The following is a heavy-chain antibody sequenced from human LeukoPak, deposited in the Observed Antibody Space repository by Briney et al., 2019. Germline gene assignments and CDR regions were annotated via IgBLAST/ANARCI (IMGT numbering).Heavy chain of an antibody. V-gene: IGHV3-74*03. D-gene: IGHD2/OR15-2a*01. CDR2: INSGGTNI. CDR1: GFSISNYW. Sequence: PGGSLRLSCAASGFSISNYWMHWLRHAPGKGLVWVSRINSGGTNIKYADSVKGRFTISRDHAKNTLYLQMNSLGGEDTAVYYCASAKSGYYAYFYYWGQGSLVTVSS. J-gene: IGHJ4*02. CDR3: ASAKSGYYAYFYY.